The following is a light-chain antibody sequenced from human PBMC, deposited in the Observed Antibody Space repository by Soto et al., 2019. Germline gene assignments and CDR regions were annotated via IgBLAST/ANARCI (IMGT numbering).Light chain of an antibody. V-gene: IGKV1-9*01. J-gene: IGKJ3*01. CDR3: LHLNSYSPDT. CDR2: AAS. CDR1: QGISSY. Sequence: DIQLTQSPSFLSASVGDRVTITCRASQGISSYFAWYQQKQGKAPKLLIFAASTLQNGVPSRFSCSGTGTEITLTITILQPEDCATYFCLHLNSYSPDTFGAGTKVDIK.